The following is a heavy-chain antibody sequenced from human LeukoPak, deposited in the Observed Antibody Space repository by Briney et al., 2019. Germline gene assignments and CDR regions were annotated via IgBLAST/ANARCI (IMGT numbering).Heavy chain of an antibody. CDR3: ARHAGYSSGWYRYFQH. Sequence: SETLSLTCTVSGGSISSSSYYWVWIRQPPGKGLEWIGSIYYSGSTYYNPSLKSRVTISVDTSKNQFSLKLSSVTAADTAVYYCARHAGYSSGWYRYFQHWGQGTLVTVSS. D-gene: IGHD6-19*01. CDR1: GGSISSSSYY. V-gene: IGHV4-39*01. CDR2: IYYSGST. J-gene: IGHJ1*01.